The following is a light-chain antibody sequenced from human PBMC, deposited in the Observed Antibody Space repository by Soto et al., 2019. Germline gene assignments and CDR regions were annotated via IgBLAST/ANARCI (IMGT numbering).Light chain of an antibody. V-gene: IGLV1-40*01. CDR2: ANT. Sequence: QSVLTQPPSASGTPGQRVTISCSGTSSNIGSNSVSWYQQLPGTAPKLLIYANTNRPSGVPDRFSGSKSGTSASLAITGLQAEDEADYFSQSYDSSLSGYVSGTGTKVTVL. J-gene: IGLJ1*01. CDR1: SSNIGSNS. CDR3: QSYDSSLSGYV.